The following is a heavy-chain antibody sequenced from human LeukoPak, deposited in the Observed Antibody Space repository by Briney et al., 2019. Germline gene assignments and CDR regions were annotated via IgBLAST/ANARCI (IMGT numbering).Heavy chain of an antibody. Sequence: GGSLRLSCLTSGFTFSACALSWVRQAPGKGLEWVSVISISGDVTYYADFVSGRFTISRDDSANTLHLQMNNLRADDTALYFCTGPGGHDSAWYYYWGQGALVTVSS. D-gene: IGHD6-19*01. CDR1: GFTFSACA. CDR3: TGPGGHDSAWYYY. J-gene: IGHJ4*02. CDR2: ISISGDVT. V-gene: IGHV3-23*01.